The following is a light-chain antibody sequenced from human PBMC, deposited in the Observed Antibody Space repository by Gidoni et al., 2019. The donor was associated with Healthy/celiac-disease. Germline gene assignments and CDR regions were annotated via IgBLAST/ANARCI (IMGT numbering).Light chain of an antibody. J-gene: IGKJ4*01. CDR3: MQALQTVT. Sequence: DIVMTPSPLSLPVTPGAPASISCRSSQSLLHSNGYNYLDWYLQKPGQSPQLLIYLGSNRASGVPDRCSGSGSGTDFTLKISRVEAEDVGVYYCMQALQTVTFGGGTKVEIK. V-gene: IGKV2-28*01. CDR2: LGS. CDR1: QSLLHSNGYNY.